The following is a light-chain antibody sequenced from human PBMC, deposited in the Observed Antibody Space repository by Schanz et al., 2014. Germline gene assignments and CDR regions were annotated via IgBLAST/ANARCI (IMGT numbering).Light chain of an antibody. V-gene: IGLV2-14*02. CDR1: SSEVGSYNL. J-gene: IGLJ3*02. Sequence: QSALTQPASVSGSPGQSITISCTGTSSEVGSYNLVSWYQQHPGKAPKLMIYEVTKRPSGVSNRFSGSKSGNTASLTISGLQAEDEADYYCSSYTTSSTWVFGGGTKLTV. CDR3: SSYTTSSTWV. CDR2: EVT.